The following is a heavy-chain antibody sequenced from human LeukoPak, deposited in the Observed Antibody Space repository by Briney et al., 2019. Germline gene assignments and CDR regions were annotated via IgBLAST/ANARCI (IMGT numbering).Heavy chain of an antibody. CDR1: GGSISTYY. Sequence: SETLSLTCTVSGGSISTYYWNWIRQPAGKGLEWIGRIYTTGITNYNPSLKSRVSVSVDTSKNQFSLKLSSVTAADTAVYYCARVRGESGYCSSTSCSTFDPWGQGTLVTVSS. CDR3: ARVRGESGYCSSTSCSTFDP. J-gene: IGHJ5*02. CDR2: IYTTGIT. D-gene: IGHD2-2*01. V-gene: IGHV4-4*07.